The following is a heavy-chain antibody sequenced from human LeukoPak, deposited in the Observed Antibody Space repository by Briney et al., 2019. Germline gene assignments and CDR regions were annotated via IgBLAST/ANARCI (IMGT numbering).Heavy chain of an antibody. CDR3: ASGASGSYGDY. CDR2: ISSNGGST. D-gene: IGHD3-16*01. CDR1: GFTFSSYA. J-gene: IGHJ4*02. V-gene: IGHV3-64*01. Sequence: GGSLRLSCAASGFTFSSYAMHWVRQAPGKGPEYVSAISSNGGSTYYANSVKGRFTISRDNSKNTLYLQMGSLRTEDMAVYYCASGASGSYGDYWGQGILVTVSS.